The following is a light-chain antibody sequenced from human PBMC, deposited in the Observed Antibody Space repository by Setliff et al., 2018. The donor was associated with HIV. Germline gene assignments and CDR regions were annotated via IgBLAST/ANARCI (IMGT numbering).Light chain of an antibody. CDR3: SSYAITNTLP. V-gene: IGLV2-14*01. CDR1: SRDVGGYNY. CDR2: EVR. Sequence: QSVLTQPASVSGSPGQSITISCTGTSRDVGGYNYVSWYQQHPGKAPKLIIYEVRNRPSGVSNRFSGSKSGNTASLTISGLQTDDEADYYCSSYAITNTLPFGTGTKVTVL. J-gene: IGLJ1*01.